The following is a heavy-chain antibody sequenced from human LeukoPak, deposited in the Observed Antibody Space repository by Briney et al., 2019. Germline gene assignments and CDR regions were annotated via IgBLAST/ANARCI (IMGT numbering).Heavy chain of an antibody. V-gene: IGHV4-34*01. Sequence: PSETLSLTCAVYGGSFSGYYWSWIRQPPGKGLEWIGEINHSGSTNYNPSLKSRVTISVDTSKHQFSLKLSSVTAADTAVYYCASVRGYSSGIRWANDYWGQGTLVTVSS. CDR3: ASVRGYSSGIRWANDY. CDR2: INHSGST. J-gene: IGHJ4*02. CDR1: GGSFSGYY. D-gene: IGHD5-18*01.